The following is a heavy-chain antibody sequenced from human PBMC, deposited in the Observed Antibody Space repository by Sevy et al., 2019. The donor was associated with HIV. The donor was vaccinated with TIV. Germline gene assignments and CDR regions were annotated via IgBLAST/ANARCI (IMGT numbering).Heavy chain of an antibody. CDR3: ARNPVVAATVLQH. J-gene: IGHJ1*01. Sequence: GGSLRLSCAASGFTFSDYYMSWIRQAPGKGLEWVSYISRSGSTIYYADFVKGRFSISRDNTKNSLYLQMNSLRAEDTAVYYCARNPVVAATVLQHWGQGTLVTVSS. D-gene: IGHD2-15*01. V-gene: IGHV3-11*01. CDR2: ISRSGSTI. CDR1: GFTFSDYY.